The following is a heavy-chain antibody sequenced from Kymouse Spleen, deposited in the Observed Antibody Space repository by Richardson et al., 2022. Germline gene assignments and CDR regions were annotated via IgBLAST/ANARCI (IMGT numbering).Heavy chain of an antibody. Sequence: QVQLVESGGGVVQPGRSLRLSCAASGFTFSSYGMHWVRQAPGKGLEWVAVISYDGSNKYYADSVKGRFTISRDNSKNTLYLQMNSLRAEDTAVYYCAKRYGLAYGMDVWGQGTTVTVSS. D-gene: IGHD4-17*01,IGHD4-23*01. CDR2: ISYDGSNK. V-gene: IGHV3-30*18. J-gene: IGHJ6*02. CDR3: AKRYGLAYGMDV. CDR1: GFTFSSYG.